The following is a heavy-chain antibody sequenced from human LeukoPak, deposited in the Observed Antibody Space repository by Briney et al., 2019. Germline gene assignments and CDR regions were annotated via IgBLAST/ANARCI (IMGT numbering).Heavy chain of an antibody. J-gene: IGHJ4*02. D-gene: IGHD2-21*01. Sequence: PGGSLRLSCAASGFTFSSYSMNWVRQAPGKGLEWVSYISSSSSTIYYADSVKGRFTISRDNSKNTLYLQMGSLRAEDMAVYYCARDSGPYCGGDCSYDYWGQGTLVTVSS. V-gene: IGHV3-48*01. CDR2: ISSSSSTI. CDR1: GFTFSSYS. CDR3: ARDSGPYCGGDCSYDY.